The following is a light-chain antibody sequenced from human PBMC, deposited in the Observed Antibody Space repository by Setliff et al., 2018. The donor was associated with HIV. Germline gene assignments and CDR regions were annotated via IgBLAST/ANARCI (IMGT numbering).Light chain of an antibody. CDR2: DVS. CDR3: CSYEITHRFV. Sequence: QSALAQPRSVSGSRGQSVTFSCTGASSDVGGYDYASWYQQHPGKAPKLIIYDVSKRPSGVPARFSGFKSGNTASLTISGLQPEDEADYYCCSYEITHRFVFGTGTKVTVL. CDR1: SSDVGGYDY. J-gene: IGLJ1*01. V-gene: IGLV2-11*01.